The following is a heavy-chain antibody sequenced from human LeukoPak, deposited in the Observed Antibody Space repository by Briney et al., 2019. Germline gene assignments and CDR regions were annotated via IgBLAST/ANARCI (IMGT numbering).Heavy chain of an antibody. J-gene: IGHJ4*02. V-gene: IGHV4-4*07. CDR1: GGSISSYY. CDR3: ARDRPYSCSASLFDY. Sequence: SETLSLTCTVSGGSISSYYWSWIRQPAGKGLEWIGRIFTSGTTNYNPSLKSRVTVSVDTSKNQFSLKLTSVTAADTAVYYCARDRPYSCSASLFDYWGQGTLVTVSS. CDR2: IFTSGTT. D-gene: IGHD6-13*01.